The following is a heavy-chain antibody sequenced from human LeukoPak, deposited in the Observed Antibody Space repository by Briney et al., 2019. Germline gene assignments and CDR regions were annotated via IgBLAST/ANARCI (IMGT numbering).Heavy chain of an antibody. CDR1: GFTFSSYW. D-gene: IGHD3-10*01. V-gene: IGHV3-7*05. CDR3: AKDGTMVRGPFDY. Sequence: PGGSLRLSCAASGFTFSSYWMSWVRQAPGKGLEWVANIKQDGSEKYYVGSVKGRFTISRDNAKNSLYLQMNSLRAEDTAVYYCAKDGTMVRGPFDYWGQGTLVTVSS. CDR2: IKQDGSEK. J-gene: IGHJ4*02.